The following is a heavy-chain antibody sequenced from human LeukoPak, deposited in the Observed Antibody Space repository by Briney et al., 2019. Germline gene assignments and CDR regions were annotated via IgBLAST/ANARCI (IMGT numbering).Heavy chain of an antibody. V-gene: IGHV4-59*12. CDR1: GGSISSYY. CDR3: ARARAFSDFWSGYYYYMDV. CDR2: IYYSGST. D-gene: IGHD3-3*01. Sequence: SETLSLTCTVSGGSISSYYWSWIRQPPGKGLEWIGYIYYSGSTNYNPSLKSRVTISVDTSKNQFSLKLSSVTAADTAVYYCARARAFSDFWSGYYYYMDVWGKGTTVTVSS. J-gene: IGHJ6*03.